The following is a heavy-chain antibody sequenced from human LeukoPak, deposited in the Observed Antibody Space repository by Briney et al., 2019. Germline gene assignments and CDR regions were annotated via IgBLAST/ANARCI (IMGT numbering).Heavy chain of an antibody. J-gene: IGHJ3*02. CDR3: AREHRWFGVRGAFDI. CDR2: IIPIFGTA. Sequence: SVKVSCKASGGTFSSYAISWVRQAPGQGLEWMGGIIPIFGTANYAQKFQGRVTITADESTGTAYMELSSLRSEDTAVYYCAREHRWFGVRGAFDIWGQGTMVTVSS. D-gene: IGHD3-10*01. CDR1: GGTFSSYA. V-gene: IGHV1-69*13.